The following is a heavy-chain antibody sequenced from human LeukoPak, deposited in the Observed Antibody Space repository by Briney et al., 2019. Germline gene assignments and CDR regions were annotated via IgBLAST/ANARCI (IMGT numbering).Heavy chain of an antibody. CDR2: TYYRSKWYN. D-gene: IGHD6-13*01. CDR1: GDSVSSNSAA. Sequence: SQTLSLTCAISGDSVSSNSAAWNWIRQSPSRGLEWLGRTYYRSKWYNDYAVSVKSRITINPDTSKSQFSLQLNSVTPEDTAVYYCARANIPHSSSWYNWFDPWGQGTLVTVSS. J-gene: IGHJ5*02. CDR3: ARANIPHSSSWYNWFDP. V-gene: IGHV6-1*01.